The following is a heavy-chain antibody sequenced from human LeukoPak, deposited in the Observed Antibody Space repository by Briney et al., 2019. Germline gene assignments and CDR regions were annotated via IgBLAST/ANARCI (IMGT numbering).Heavy chain of an antibody. D-gene: IGHD4-17*01. V-gene: IGHV4-34*01. Sequence: SETLSLTCAVSAVSFRTYYWRWIRQSPEKGLEWIGEVNHSGYTNYNPSLKSRVTISVDTSKNQFSLKVSSVTAADTAVYYCARQLYGSDYWGQGTLVTVSS. J-gene: IGHJ4*02. CDR2: VNHSGYT. CDR1: AVSFRTYY. CDR3: ARQLYGSDY.